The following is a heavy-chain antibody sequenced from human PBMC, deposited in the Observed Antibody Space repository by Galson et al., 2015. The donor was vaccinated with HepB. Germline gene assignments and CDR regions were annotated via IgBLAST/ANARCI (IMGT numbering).Heavy chain of an antibody. CDR2: TYYRSRWSN. V-gene: IGHV6-1*01. D-gene: IGHD5-24*01. J-gene: IGHJ4*02. CDR3: ARVQEINTITSYFDC. CDR1: GDSASSNSAA. Sequence: CAISGDSASSNSAAWNWIRQSPSRGLEWLGRTYYRSRWSNNYAESMKSQITINPDTSENQFSLQLNSVTPDDTAVYYCARVQEINTITSYFDCWGQGTLVTVSS.